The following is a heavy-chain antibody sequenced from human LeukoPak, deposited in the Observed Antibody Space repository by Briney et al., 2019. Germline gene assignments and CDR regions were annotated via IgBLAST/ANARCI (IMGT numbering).Heavy chain of an antibody. CDR2: IGTAGDT. CDR1: GFTFSSYD. CDR3: ARVQGLDFRWYFDL. V-gene: IGHV3-13*01. Sequence: GGSLRLSCAASGFTFSSYDMHWVRQATGKGLEWVSAIGTAGDTYYPGSVKGRFTISRENAKNSLYLQMNSLRAGDAAVYYCARVQGLDFRWYFDLWGRGTLVTVSS. J-gene: IGHJ2*01.